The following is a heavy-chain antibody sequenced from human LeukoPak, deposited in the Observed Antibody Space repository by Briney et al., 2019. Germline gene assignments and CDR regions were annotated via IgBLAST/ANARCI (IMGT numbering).Heavy chain of an antibody. J-gene: IGHJ4*02. CDR1: GFTFSDYG. D-gene: IGHD6-19*01. V-gene: IGHV3-30*02. Sequence: GGSLRLSCAASGFTFSDYGMHWVRQAPGKGLEWVTFIRSDGINKYYSDSVKGRFTISRDNSKNTLYLRMNSLRPEDTAIYYCAKGSAWSHGYFDYWGQGTLVTVSS. CDR3: AKGSAWSHGYFDY. CDR2: IRSDGINK.